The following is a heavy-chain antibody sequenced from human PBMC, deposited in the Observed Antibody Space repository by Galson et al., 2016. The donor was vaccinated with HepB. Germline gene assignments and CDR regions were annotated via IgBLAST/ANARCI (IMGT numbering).Heavy chain of an antibody. V-gene: IGHV4-4*02. J-gene: IGHJ6*02. D-gene: IGHD2-2*01. CDR2: IYHSGST. CDR3: ARNDCSSMSCFIDYGMDV. CDR1: GGSISSTNW. Sequence: LSLTCAVSGGSISSTNWWRWVRQPPGKGLQWIGEIYHSGSTNYNPSLKSRVTILVDKSKNQFSLKLTSVTAADTAVYYCARNDCSSMSCFIDYGMDVWGQGTTVTVSS.